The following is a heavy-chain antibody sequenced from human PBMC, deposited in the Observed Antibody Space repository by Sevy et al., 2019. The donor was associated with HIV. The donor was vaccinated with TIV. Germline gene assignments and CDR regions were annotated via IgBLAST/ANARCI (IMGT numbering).Heavy chain of an antibody. CDR2: IYPSDSDI. CDR1: GYSFTSYW. D-gene: IGHD6-19*01. J-gene: IGHJ3*02. V-gene: IGHV5-51*01. Sequence: GESLKISCKGSGYSFTSYWIGWVRQMPGKGLEWMGIIYPSDSDIRYSPSFRGQVTISGDKSISTAYLQWSSLKASDTAMYYCARRSGIAVTSADGFDIRGQGTMVTVSS. CDR3: ARRSGIAVTSADGFDI.